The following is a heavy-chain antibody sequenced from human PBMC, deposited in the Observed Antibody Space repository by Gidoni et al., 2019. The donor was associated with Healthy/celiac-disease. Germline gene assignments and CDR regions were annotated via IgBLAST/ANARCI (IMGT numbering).Heavy chain of an antibody. V-gene: IGHV4-4*02. CDR2: IYHSGST. D-gene: IGHD3-10*01. Sequence: QFQLQASVPGLVKPSGPLSLTFAVSGGSISSRNWWSWVRQPPGKGLEWIGEIYHSGSTNYNPSLKSRVTISVDKSKNQFSLKLSSVTAADTAVYYCARATYYYGSGSYYTSGMDVWGQGTTVTVSS. CDR3: ARATYYYGSGSYYTSGMDV. J-gene: IGHJ6*02. CDR1: GGSISSRNW.